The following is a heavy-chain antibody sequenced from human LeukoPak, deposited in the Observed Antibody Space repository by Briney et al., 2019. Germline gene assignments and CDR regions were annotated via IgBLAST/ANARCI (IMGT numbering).Heavy chain of an antibody. V-gene: IGHV3-48*03. Sequence: GGSLRLSCAASGFTFSSYEMNWVRQAPGKGLEWVSYISSSSSTIYYADSVKGRFTISRDNAKNSLYLQMNSLRAEDTAVYYCARRGQQAARPGQFDYWGQGTLVTVSS. D-gene: IGHD6-6*01. J-gene: IGHJ4*02. CDR2: ISSSSSTI. CDR3: ARRGQQAARPGQFDY. CDR1: GFTFSSYE.